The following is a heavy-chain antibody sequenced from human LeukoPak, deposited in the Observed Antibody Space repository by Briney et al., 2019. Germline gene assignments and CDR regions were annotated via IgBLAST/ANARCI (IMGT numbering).Heavy chain of an antibody. D-gene: IGHD1-26*01. Sequence: SETLSLTCTVSGGSISSYYWSWIRQPPGKGLEWIGYIFYSGSTNYNPSLKSRVTISVDASKNQFSLKLSSVTAADTAVHYCASGGGGTYFNWFDPWGQGTLVTVSS. CDR1: GGSISSYY. CDR2: IFYSGST. V-gene: IGHV4-59*08. CDR3: ASGGGGTYFNWFDP. J-gene: IGHJ5*02.